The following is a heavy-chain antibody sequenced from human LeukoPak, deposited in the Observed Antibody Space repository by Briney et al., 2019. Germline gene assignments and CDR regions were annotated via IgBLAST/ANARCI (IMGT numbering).Heavy chain of an antibody. Sequence: GASVKVSCKASGYTFTSYDINWVRQATGQGLEWMGWMNPNSGNTGYAQKFQGRVTMTRNTSISTAYMELSSLRSEDTAVYYCARGRDYQAWFDPWGQGTLVTVSS. J-gene: IGHJ5*02. CDR2: MNPNSGNT. D-gene: IGHD4-17*01. V-gene: IGHV1-8*01. CDR1: GYTFTSYD. CDR3: ARGRDYQAWFDP.